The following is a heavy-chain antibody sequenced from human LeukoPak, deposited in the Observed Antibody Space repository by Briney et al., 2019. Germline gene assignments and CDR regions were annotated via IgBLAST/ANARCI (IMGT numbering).Heavy chain of an antibody. CDR2: INPSGGST. Sequence: ASVTVSCKASGYTFTSYYMHRVRQAPGQGLEWMGIINPSGGSTSYAQKFQGRVTMTRDTSTSTVYMELSSLRSEDTAVYYCAREAGGQLCLDYWGQGTLVTVSS. J-gene: IGHJ4*02. CDR1: GYTFTSYY. V-gene: IGHV1-46*01. D-gene: IGHD5-18*01. CDR3: AREAGGQLCLDY.